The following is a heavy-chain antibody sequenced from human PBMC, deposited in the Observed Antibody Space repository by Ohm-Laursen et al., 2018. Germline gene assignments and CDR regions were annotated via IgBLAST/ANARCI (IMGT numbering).Heavy chain of an antibody. CDR1: GFTFSSYA. J-gene: IGHJ6*02. CDR3: AKVSVAGPYYYYGMDV. V-gene: IGHV3-23*01. D-gene: IGHD6-19*01. Sequence: GSLRLSCAASGFTFSSYAMNWVRQAPGKGLEWVSAISGSGGSTYYADSVKGRFTISRDNSKNTLCLQMNSLRAEDTAVYYCAKVSVAGPYYYYGMDVWGQGTTVTVSS. CDR2: ISGSGGST.